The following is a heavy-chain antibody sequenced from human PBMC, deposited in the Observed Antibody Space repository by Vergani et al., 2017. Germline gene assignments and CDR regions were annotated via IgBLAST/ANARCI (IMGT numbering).Heavy chain of an antibody. CDR2: ISAYNGNT. CDR1: GYTFTSYG. CDR3: ARDCCTYYDFWSGYLGQYNWFDP. D-gene: IGHD3-3*01. Sequence: QVQLVQSGAEVKKPGASVKVSCKASGYTFTSYGISWVRQAPGQGLEWMGWISAYNGNTNYAQKLQGRVTMTTDTSTSTAYMELRSLRSDATAVYYCARDCCTYYDFWSGYLGQYNWFDPWGQGTLVTVSS. J-gene: IGHJ5*02. V-gene: IGHV1-18*01.